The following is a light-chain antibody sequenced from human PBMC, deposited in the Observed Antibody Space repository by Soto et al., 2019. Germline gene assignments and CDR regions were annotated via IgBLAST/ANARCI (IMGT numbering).Light chain of an antibody. CDR3: QQYNDWPLT. Sequence: IVMTQSPATLSVSPGERATLSCRASQSVTTNLAWYQQKPGQAPRLLIYGASTRATGIPAGFSGSGSGTEFTLTISSLQSEDFALYYCQQYNDWPLTFGGGTKVEIK. V-gene: IGKV3-15*01. CDR1: QSVTTN. CDR2: GAS. J-gene: IGKJ4*01.